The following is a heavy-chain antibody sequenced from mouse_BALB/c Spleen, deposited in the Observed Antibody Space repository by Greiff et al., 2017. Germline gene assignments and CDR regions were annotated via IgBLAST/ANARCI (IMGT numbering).Heavy chain of an antibody. J-gene: IGHJ1*01. CDR2: ISSGGST. D-gene: IGHD1-1*01. CDR3: ARRFYYGSSYPYWYFDV. Sequence: EVQLVESGGGLVKPGGSLKLSCAASGFTFSSYAMSWVRQTPEKRLEWVASISSGGSTYYPDSVKGRFTISRDNARNILYLQMSSLRSEDTAMYYCARRFYYGSSYPYWYFDVWGAGTTVTVSS. CDR1: GFTFSSYA. V-gene: IGHV5-6-5*01.